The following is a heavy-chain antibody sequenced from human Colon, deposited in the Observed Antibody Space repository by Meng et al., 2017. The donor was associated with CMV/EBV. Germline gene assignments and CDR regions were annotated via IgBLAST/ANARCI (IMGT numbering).Heavy chain of an antibody. D-gene: IGHD3-3*01. CDR2: INPNSGGT. CDR3: AAYYDFWSGYYTDRHFDY. V-gene: IGHV1-2*02. J-gene: IGHJ4*02. Sequence: ASVKVSCKASGYTFTGYYMHWVRQAPGQGLEWMGWINPNSGGTNYAQKFQGRVTMTRDTSISTAYMELSRLRSDDTAVYYRAAYYDFWSGYYTDRHFDYWGQGTLVTVSS. CDR1: GYTFTGYY.